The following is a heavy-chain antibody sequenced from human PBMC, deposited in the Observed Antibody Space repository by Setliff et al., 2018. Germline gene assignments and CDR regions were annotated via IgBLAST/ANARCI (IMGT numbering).Heavy chain of an antibody. J-gene: IGHJ6*02. Sequence: PGGSLRLSCAASGFTFDDYAMHWVRQVPGKGLVWVSGINKDGDGTRYADSVRGRFTISRDNSKNTVYLQMNSLRAEDTAVYYCAKHGAYNDFLTGYNFYYDMDVWGQGTTVTVSS. CDR3: AKHGAYNDFLTGYNFYYDMDV. CDR1: GFTFDDYA. V-gene: IGHV3-20*04. CDR2: INKDGDGT. D-gene: IGHD3-9*01.